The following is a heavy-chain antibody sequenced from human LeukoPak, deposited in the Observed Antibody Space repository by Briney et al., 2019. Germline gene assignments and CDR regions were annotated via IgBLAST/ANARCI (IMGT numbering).Heavy chain of an antibody. CDR2: IKSKTDGGTT. V-gene: IGHV3-15*01. CDR3: TTDFSSGSVIDY. CDR1: GFTFSNYW. J-gene: IGHJ4*02. Sequence: GGSLRLSCAAYGFTFSNYWMNWVRQAPGKGLEWVGRIKSKTDGGTTDYAAPVKGRFTISRDDSKNTLYLQMNSLKTEDTAVYYCTTDFSSGSVIDYWGQGTLVTVSS. D-gene: IGHD6-19*01.